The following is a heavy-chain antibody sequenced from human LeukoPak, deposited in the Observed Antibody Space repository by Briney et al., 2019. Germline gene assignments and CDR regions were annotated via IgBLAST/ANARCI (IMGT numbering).Heavy chain of an antibody. D-gene: IGHD3-3*01. J-gene: IGHJ3*02. CDR3: ASRGFFGVVYPQGPFDI. Sequence: ASVKVSCKASGYSFTTYYMHWVRQAPGQGLEWMGIINPTGGVTAYAQKFQGRVTVTRDTSTSTVYIALSSLRSEDTAVYYCASRGFFGVVYPQGPFDIWGQGTMVTVSS. CDR2: INPTGGVT. V-gene: IGHV1-46*01. CDR1: GYSFTTYY.